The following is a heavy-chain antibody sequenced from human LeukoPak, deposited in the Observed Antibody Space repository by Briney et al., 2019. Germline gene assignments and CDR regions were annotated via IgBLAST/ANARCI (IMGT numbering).Heavy chain of an antibody. D-gene: IGHD6-25*01. CDR2: LYYGENS. CDR1: GGSISTISSSTYY. V-gene: IGHV4-39*01. Sequence: SETLSLTCTVSGGSISTISSSTYYWGWIRQAPGKGLEWIGSLYYGENSHYNPSLKSRATLSVDTSNNQFSLKLTSVTAADAAVYFCARQLPTAAADTRGYFDYWGQGTVVTVSS. CDR3: ARQLPTAAADTRGYFDY. J-gene: IGHJ4*02.